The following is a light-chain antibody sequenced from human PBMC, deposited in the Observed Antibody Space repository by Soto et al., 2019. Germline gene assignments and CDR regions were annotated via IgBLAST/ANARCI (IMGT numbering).Light chain of an antibody. CDR3: QQTYRAQLT. CDR2: VAS. J-gene: IGKJ4*01. Sequence: DIQMTQSPSSLSASVGDRVTITCRASQSINTYLNWYQHKPGKAPKVLIYVASNLQSGVPSRFSGGGSGTDLSLTISSLQPEDFATYYCQQTYRAQLTFGGGTMVEIK. V-gene: IGKV1-39*01. CDR1: QSINTY.